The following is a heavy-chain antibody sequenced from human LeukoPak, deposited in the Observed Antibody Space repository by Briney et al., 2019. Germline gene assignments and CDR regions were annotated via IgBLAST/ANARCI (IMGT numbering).Heavy chain of an antibody. D-gene: IGHD1-26*01. CDR3: ARASGGATDY. Sequence: GGSLRLSCAASGFTVSSNDMSCVRQAPGKGLEWGSSIYSGGSTYYADSGKGRFTISRHNSKNTLYLQMNSLRAEDTAVYYCARASGGATDYWGQGTLVTVSS. J-gene: IGHJ4*02. CDR2: IYSGGST. V-gene: IGHV3-53*04. CDR1: GFTVSSND.